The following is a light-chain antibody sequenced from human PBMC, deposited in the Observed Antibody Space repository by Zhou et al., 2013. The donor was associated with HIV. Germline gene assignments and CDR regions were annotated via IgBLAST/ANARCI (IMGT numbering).Light chain of an antibody. V-gene: IGKV3-20*01. CDR2: GAS. Sequence: EVVMTQSPSTLSVSPGERVTLSCRASQNVFTNLAWYQQKPGQAPSLLIYGASSRATGIPDRFSGSGSGTDFTLTISRLEPEDFAVYYCQQYGSSLPITFGQGTRLEIK. CDR3: QQYGSSLPIT. CDR1: QNVFTN. J-gene: IGKJ5*01.